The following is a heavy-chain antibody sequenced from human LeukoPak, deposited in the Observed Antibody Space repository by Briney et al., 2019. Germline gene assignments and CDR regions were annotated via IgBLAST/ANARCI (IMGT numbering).Heavy chain of an antibody. J-gene: IGHJ4*02. CDR3: ARGGTPGYSSGRIDY. CDR1: GFTVSSNY. Sequence: GGSLRLSCVASGFTVSSNYMSWVRQAPGKGLEWVSVIYSAGNTYYADSVRGRFTISRHNSKNTLYLQMNSLRVEDTAVYYCARGGTPGYSSGRIDYWGQGTLVTVSS. V-gene: IGHV3-53*04. CDR2: IYSAGNT. D-gene: IGHD6-19*01.